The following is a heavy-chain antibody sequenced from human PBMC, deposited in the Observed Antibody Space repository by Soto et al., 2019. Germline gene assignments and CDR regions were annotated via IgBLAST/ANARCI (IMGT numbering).Heavy chain of an antibody. CDR2: MNPGSGKT. D-gene: IGHD6-13*01. CDR1: GYGKSIYH. Sequence: SLNGYGKTFGYGKSIYHMSCVIHTIGQGLEWMGWMNPGSGKTGYANKFQGRVTMTRDASTSTAHLELSSLTSEDTAVYYCARMASAGTLNWLALLVQGTLVPV. CDR3: ARMASAGTLNWLAL. J-gene: IGHJ5*02. V-gene: IGHV1-8*01.